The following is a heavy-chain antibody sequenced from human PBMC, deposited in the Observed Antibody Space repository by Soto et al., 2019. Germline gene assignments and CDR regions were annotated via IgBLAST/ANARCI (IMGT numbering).Heavy chain of an antibody. J-gene: IGHJ6*02. CDR1: GGSFSGYY. CDR2: INHSGST. CDR3: ARGAIEYVWGSYRYYYYGMDV. V-gene: IGHV4-34*01. D-gene: IGHD3-16*02. Sequence: SETLSLTCAVYGGSFSGYYWSWIRQPPGKGLEWIGEINHSGSTNYNPSLKSRVTISVDTSKNQFSLKLSSVTAADTAVYYCARGAIEYVWGSYRYYYYGMDVWGQGTTVTVS.